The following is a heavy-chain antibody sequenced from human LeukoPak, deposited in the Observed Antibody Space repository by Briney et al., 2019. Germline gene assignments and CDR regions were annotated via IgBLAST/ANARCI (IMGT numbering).Heavy chain of an antibody. V-gene: IGHV4-4*07. CDR1: GGSISSYY. D-gene: IGHD2-15*01. CDR3: ARDPLYCSGGSCYRIYYYGMDV. Sequence: SETLSLTCTVSGGSISSYYWSWIRQPAGKGLEWIGRIYTSGSTNYNPSLKSRVTMSVDTSKNQFSLELSSVTAADTAVYYCARDPLYCSGGSCYRIYYYGMDVWGQGTTVTVSS. J-gene: IGHJ6*02. CDR2: IYTSGST.